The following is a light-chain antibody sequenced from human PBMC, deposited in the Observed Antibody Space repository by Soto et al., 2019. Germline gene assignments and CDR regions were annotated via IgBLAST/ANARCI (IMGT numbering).Light chain of an antibody. CDR1: SSNNGTDYD. J-gene: IGLJ2*01. Sequence: QAVVTQSPSVSGAPGQRVTISCTESSSNNGTDYDVHWYQQLPGTAPKLLIFANTNRPSGVPDRFSGSKSGTSASLAITGLQAEDEAVYYCQSYDRSPSQDVVFGGGTQLTVL. V-gene: IGLV1-40*01. CDR3: QSYDRSPSQDVV. CDR2: ANT.